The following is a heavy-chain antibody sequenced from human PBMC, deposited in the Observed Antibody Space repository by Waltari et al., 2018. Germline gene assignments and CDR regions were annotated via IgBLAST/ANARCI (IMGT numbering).Heavy chain of an antibody. CDR2: INHSGST. CDR1: GYSISSGYY. V-gene: IGHV4-38-2*02. D-gene: IGHD2-8*01. J-gene: IGHJ4*02. CDR3: ARDRNGPFDY. Sequence: QVQLQESGPGLVKPSETLSLTCAVSGYSISSGYYWGWIRQPPGKGLEWIGSINHSGSTYYNPSRKSRVTISVDTSKNQFSLKLSSVTAADTAVYYCARDRNGPFDYWGQGTLVTVSS.